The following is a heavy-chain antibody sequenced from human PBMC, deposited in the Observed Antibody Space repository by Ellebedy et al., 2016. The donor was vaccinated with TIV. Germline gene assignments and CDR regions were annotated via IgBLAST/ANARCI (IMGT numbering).Heavy chain of an antibody. CDR1: GFTFSVYD. J-gene: IGHJ1*01. V-gene: IGHV3-23*01. CDR2: ITNSGAGT. D-gene: IGHD3-10*01. CDR3: RAYGSGSRRAVEH. Sequence: PGGSLRLSCAASGFTFSVYDMIWVRQPPGKGPEWVSAITNSGAGTYYRNSVKGRFTISRDNSKNTVYLQMNSLRAEDTALYYGRAYGSGSRRAVEHWGQGTLVTVSS.